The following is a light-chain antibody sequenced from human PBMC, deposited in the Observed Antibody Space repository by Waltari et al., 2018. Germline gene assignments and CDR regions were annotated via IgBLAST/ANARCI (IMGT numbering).Light chain of an antibody. Sequence: QSALTQPRSVSGSPGQSVTISCTGTRGDVGGYNFVSWSQQHPDKVPNLIIFNVSKRPSGVPDRFSGSKAGNTASLTISGLQAEDEADYYCCSYAGVYVYVFGTGTKVTVL. CDR1: RGDVGGYNF. CDR2: NVS. CDR3: CSYAGVYVYV. V-gene: IGLV2-11*01. J-gene: IGLJ1*01.